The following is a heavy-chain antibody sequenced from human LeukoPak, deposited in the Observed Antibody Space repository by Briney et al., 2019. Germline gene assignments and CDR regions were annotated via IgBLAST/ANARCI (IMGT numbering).Heavy chain of an antibody. CDR2: ISWNSGSI. J-gene: IGHJ4*02. CDR1: GFTFDDYA. Sequence: PGRSLRLSCAASGFTFDDYAMLWVRQAPGKGLEWVSGISWNSGSIGYADSVKGRFTISRDNAKNSLYLQMNSLRLEDMALYYCAKTTEYSSTWGSFDYWGQGTLVTVSS. V-gene: IGHV3-9*03. D-gene: IGHD6-13*01. CDR3: AKTTEYSSTWGSFDY.